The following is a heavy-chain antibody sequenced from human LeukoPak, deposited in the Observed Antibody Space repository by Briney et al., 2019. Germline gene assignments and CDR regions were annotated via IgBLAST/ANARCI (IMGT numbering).Heavy chain of an antibody. CDR2: ISYDGSNK. V-gene: IGHV3-30-3*01. Sequence: GGSLRLSCAASGFTFSSYAMHWVRQAPGKGLEWVAVISYDGSNKYYADSVKGRFTISRDNSKNTLYLQMNSLRAEDTAVYYCARGDVAAKLGTWGQGTLVTVSS. D-gene: IGHD6-19*01. CDR1: GFTFSSYA. J-gene: IGHJ5*02. CDR3: ARGDVAAKLGT.